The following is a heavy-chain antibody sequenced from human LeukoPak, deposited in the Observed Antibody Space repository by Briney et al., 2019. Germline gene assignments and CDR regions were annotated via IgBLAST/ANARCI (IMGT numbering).Heavy chain of an antibody. V-gene: IGHV3-30-3*01. CDR3: ARVLVVVVAATEPRDGAFDI. D-gene: IGHD2-15*01. CDR1: GFTFSSYA. J-gene: IGHJ3*02. Sequence: GGSLRLSCAASGFTFSSYAMHWVRQAPGKGLEWVAVISYDGSNKYYADSVKGRFTISRDNSKNTLYLQMNSLRAEDTAVYYCARVLVVVVAATEPRDGAFDIWGQGTMVTVSS. CDR2: ISYDGSNK.